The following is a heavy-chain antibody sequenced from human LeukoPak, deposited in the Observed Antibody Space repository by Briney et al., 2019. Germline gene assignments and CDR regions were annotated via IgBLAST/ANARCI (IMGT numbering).Heavy chain of an antibody. J-gene: IGHJ4*02. CDR2: INPNSGST. D-gene: IGHD1-26*01. CDR3: ARDEVRGGTPDY. Sequence: ASVKVSCKASGYTFTGYYMHWVRQAPGQGLEWMGWINPNSGSTNYAQKFQGRVTMTRDMSTSTVYMELSSLRSEDTAVYYCARDEVRGGTPDYWGQGTLVTVSS. CDR1: GYTFTGYY. V-gene: IGHV1-2*02.